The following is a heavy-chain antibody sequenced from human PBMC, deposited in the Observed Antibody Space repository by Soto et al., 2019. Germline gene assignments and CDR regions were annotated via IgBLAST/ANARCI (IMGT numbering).Heavy chain of an antibody. Sequence: PGGSLRLSCAASGFSFSTFEMSWVRQAPGRGLEWVGRIKSYPDGGATDYAAPVKGRFTISRDDLKTTVYLQMNSLKIEDTAVYYCATGGPYFDFWGQGTLVTVSS. CDR3: ATGGPYFDF. J-gene: IGHJ4*02. CDR2: IKSYPDGGAT. V-gene: IGHV3-15*01. CDR1: GFSFSTFE.